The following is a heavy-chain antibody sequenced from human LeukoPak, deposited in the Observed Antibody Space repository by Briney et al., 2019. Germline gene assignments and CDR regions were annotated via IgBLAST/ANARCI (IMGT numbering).Heavy chain of an antibody. J-gene: IGHJ4*02. D-gene: IGHD3-22*01. Sequence: GRSQRLSCAASGFTFSSYWMHWVRQAPGKGLVWVSRINSDGSRTSYADSVKGRFTISRDNGKNTLYLQMNSLRAEDTAVYYCARGRSYDSSGYYPFDFWGQGTLVTVSS. CDR3: ARGRSYDSSGYYPFDF. CDR2: INSDGSRT. CDR1: GFTFSSYW. V-gene: IGHV3-74*01.